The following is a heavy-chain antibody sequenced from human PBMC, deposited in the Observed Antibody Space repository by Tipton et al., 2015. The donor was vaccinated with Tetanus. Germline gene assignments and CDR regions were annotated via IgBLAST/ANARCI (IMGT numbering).Heavy chain of an antibody. CDR3: VREAGSSWSLSTYYYYGMDV. V-gene: IGHV1-8*02. D-gene: IGHD6-13*01. CDR2: MNPNSANT. J-gene: IGHJ6*02. CDR1: GGTFSNYG. Sequence: QSGAEVKKPGSSVKVFCKASGGTFSNYGISWVRQAAGQGLEWMGWMNPNSANTAYAQKFQGRVTMTSDTATGTAYMELSSLTSDDTAVYYCVREAGSSWSLSTYYYYGMDVWGQGTTVTVSS.